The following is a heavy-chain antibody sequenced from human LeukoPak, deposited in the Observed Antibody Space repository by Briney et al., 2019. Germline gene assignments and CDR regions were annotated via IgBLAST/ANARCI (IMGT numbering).Heavy chain of an antibody. CDR2: INHNGGST. D-gene: IGHD1-26*01. Sequence: GGSLRLSCAASGFTFSNYAMHWVRQAPGKGLEYVSGINHNGGSTYFANPVRDRFTISRENSKNTLFLQMGSLRIEDMAVYYCARSLYEWELTSLDCWGQGTLVTVSS. CDR3: ARSLYEWELTSLDC. J-gene: IGHJ4*02. CDR1: GFTFSNYA. V-gene: IGHV3-64*01.